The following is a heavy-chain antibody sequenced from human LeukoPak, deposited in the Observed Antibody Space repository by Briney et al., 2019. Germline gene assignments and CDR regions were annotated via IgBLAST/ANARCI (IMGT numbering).Heavy chain of an antibody. V-gene: IGHV3-74*01. J-gene: IGHJ6*02. Sequence: GGSLRLSCAASGFTFSSYWMHWVRQAPGKGLVWASRINSDGSSTSYADSVKGRFTISRDNAKNTLYLQMNSLRAEDTAVYYCAREGVAAAGYIYYYYGMDVWGQGTTVTVSS. CDR1: GFTFSSYW. D-gene: IGHD6-13*01. CDR2: INSDGSST. CDR3: AREGVAAAGYIYYYYGMDV.